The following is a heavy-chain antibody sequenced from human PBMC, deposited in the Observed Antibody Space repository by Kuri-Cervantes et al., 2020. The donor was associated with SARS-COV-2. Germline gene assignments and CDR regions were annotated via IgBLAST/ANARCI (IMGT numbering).Heavy chain of an antibody. Sequence: SETLSLTCAVSGYSISSGYYWGWIRQPPGKGLEWIGSIYHSGSTYYNPSLKSRVTISVDTSKNQFSLKLSSVTAADTAVYYCARLRHCSSTSCWHFDYWGQGTLVTVSS. CDR2: IYHSGST. J-gene: IGHJ4*02. D-gene: IGHD2-2*01. CDR3: ARLRHCSSTSCWHFDY. V-gene: IGHV4-38-2*01. CDR1: GYSISSGYY.